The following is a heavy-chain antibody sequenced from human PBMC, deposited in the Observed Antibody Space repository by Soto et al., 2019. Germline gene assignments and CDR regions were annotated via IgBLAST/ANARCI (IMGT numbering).Heavy chain of an antibody. D-gene: IGHD5-18*01. Sequence: GGSLRLSCAASGFTFSSYAMSWVRQAPGKGLEWVSAISGSGGSTYYADSVKGRFTISRDNSKNTLYLQMNSLRAEDTAVYYCAKDLSGYSYGYWHYWGQGTLVTVSS. J-gene: IGHJ4*02. CDR3: AKDLSGYSYGYWHY. CDR1: GFTFSSYA. CDR2: ISGSGGST. V-gene: IGHV3-23*01.